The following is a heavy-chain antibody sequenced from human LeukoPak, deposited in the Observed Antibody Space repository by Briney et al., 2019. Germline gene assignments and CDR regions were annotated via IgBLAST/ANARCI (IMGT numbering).Heavy chain of an antibody. J-gene: IGHJ4*02. Sequence: PSETLSLTCAVYGGPFSSCYWSWIRQPPGKGLEWIGEINHSGITRYNPSLKSRVTISKDTSKNQFSLNLNSVTAADTAVYYCARSTFCSGGSCYPSHWGQGTLVTVSS. CDR2: INHSGIT. CDR1: GGPFSSCY. CDR3: ARSTFCSGGSCYPSH. D-gene: IGHD2-15*01. V-gene: IGHV4-34*01.